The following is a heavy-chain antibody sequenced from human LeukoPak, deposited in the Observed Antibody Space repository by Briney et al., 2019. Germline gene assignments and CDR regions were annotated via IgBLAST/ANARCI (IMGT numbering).Heavy chain of an antibody. CDR3: AKKRATGSYYYFDY. V-gene: IGHV3-30*18. CDR2: ISYDGSNK. D-gene: IGHD1-26*01. CDR1: GFTFSSYG. J-gene: IGHJ4*02. Sequence: GGSLRLSCAASGFTFSSYGMHWVRQAPGKGLEWVALISYDGSNKYYADSVKGRFTISRDNSKNTLYLQMNSLRAEDTAVYYCAKKRATGSYYYFDYWGQGTLVTVSS.